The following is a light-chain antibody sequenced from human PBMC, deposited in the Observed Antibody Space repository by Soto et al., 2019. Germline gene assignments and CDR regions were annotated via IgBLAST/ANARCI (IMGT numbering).Light chain of an antibody. V-gene: IGKV3-11*01. CDR2: DAS. J-gene: IGKJ1*01. CDR1: QSLSNSF. Sequence: IVLTQSPGTLSLSPGERATLSCRASQSLSNSFIAWYQQKPGQAPRLLIYDASNRATGIPARFSGSGSGTDFTLTISSLEPEDFAVYYCQQRSNWPWTFGQGTKVDIK. CDR3: QQRSNWPWT.